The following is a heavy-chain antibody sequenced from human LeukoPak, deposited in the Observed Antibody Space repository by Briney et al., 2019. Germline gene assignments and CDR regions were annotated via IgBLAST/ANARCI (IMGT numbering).Heavy chain of an antibody. D-gene: IGHD1-26*01. V-gene: IGHV3-23*01. Sequence: PGGSLRLSCATSGFTFNTYAMSWVRQAPGKGLEWVSNISGSGRGGRTYYADSVKGRFTISRDNSKNTLYLQMNSLRAEDTAVYYCAKYPDSGSSEGFDYWGQGTLVTVSS. CDR1: GFTFNTYA. CDR2: ISGSGRGGRT. J-gene: IGHJ4*02. CDR3: AKYPDSGSSEGFDY.